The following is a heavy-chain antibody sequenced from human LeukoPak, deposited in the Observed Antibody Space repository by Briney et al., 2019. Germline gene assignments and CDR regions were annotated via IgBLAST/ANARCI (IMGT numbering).Heavy chain of an antibody. CDR2: INPNGGP. Sequence: GASVKVSCKASGYTFSDYHIHWVRQAPGEGLEWMAWINPNGGPNYAQKFQGRVTVTRDTSISTAYMELSRLTSDDTAVYYCARGVGSPNWFDPWGQGTLLTLSS. CDR1: GYTFSDYH. J-gene: IGHJ5*02. D-gene: IGHD1-26*01. CDR3: ARGVGSPNWFDP. V-gene: IGHV1-2*02.